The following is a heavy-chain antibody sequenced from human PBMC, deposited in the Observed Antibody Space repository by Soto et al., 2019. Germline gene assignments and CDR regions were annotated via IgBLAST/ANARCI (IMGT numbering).Heavy chain of an antibody. CDR3: ARGPSSGWATYYYYGMEV. V-gene: IGHV4-39*01. D-gene: IGHD6-19*01. CDR1: GGSISSSSYY. J-gene: IGHJ6*02. Sequence: SETLSLTCTVSGGSISSSSYYWGWIRQPPGKGLEWIGSIYYSGSTYYNPSLKSRVTISVDTSKNQFSLKLSSVTAADTAVYYCARGPSSGWATYYYYGMEVWGQGTTVTVSS. CDR2: IYYSGST.